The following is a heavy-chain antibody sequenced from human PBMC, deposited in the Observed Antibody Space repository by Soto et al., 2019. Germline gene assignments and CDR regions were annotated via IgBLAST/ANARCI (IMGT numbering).Heavy chain of an antibody. V-gene: IGHV3-21*01. J-gene: IGHJ5*02. CDR3: TRDASRDSSARGWFDP. Sequence: GGSLRLSCAASGFTFRSFTMNWVRQAPGKGLEWVSTISSNSAYIYYTDALRGRFTISTDNAKNSLHLQMNSLRAEDTAVYYCTRDASRDSSARGWFDPWGPGTLVTVSS. CDR2: ISSNSAYI. CDR1: GFTFRSFT. D-gene: IGHD6-13*01.